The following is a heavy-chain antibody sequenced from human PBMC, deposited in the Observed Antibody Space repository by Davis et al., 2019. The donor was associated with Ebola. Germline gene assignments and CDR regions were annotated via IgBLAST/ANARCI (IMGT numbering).Heavy chain of an antibody. D-gene: IGHD5-18*01. CDR3: AGLRQDTAMGVFEI. J-gene: IGHJ3*02. V-gene: IGHV4-59*08. CDR2: IYYSGST. CDR1: GGSISSYY. Sequence: PSETLSLTCTVSGGSISSYYWSWIRQPPGKGLEWIGYIYYSGSTNYNPSLKSRVTISVDTSKNQFSLKLSSVTAAAPAVYYCAGLRQDTAMGVFEIWGKGKRVTVSS.